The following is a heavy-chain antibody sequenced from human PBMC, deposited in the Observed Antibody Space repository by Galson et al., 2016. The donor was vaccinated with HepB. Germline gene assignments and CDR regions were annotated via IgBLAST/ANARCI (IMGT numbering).Heavy chain of an antibody. CDR3: ARGSSGHVEIDY. Sequence: SVKVSCKASGYTFTSYYMHWVRQAPGQGLEWMGILNPSGGSTTYAQKFQGRVTMTRDTSTSTVYVELSSLRSEDTAVYYCARGSSGHVEIDYWGQGTLVTVSS. V-gene: IGHV1-46*01. D-gene: IGHD6-19*01. CDR2: LNPSGGST. J-gene: IGHJ4*02. CDR1: GYTFTSYY.